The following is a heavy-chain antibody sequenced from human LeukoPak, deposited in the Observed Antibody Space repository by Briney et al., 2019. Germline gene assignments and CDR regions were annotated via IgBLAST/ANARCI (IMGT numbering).Heavy chain of an antibody. CDR1: GFTFSNAW. Sequence: PGGSLRLSCAASGFTFSNAWMSWVRHAPGKGLEWVGRIKSNTDGGTKDYAAPVKGRFTISRDDSKNTLYLQMNSLKTEDTAVYYCTPECTTGTTRDSSGYTEFDYWGQGTLVTVSS. CDR3: TPECTTGTTRDSSGYTEFDY. D-gene: IGHD1-1*01. CDR2: IKSNTDGGTK. V-gene: IGHV3-15*01. J-gene: IGHJ4*02.